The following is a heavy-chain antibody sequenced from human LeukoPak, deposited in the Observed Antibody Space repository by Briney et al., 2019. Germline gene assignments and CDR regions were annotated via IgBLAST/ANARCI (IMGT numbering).Heavy chain of an antibody. CDR1: GFTFSSYS. D-gene: IGHD2-15*01. CDR2: ISSSSSYI. CDR3: ARDLPGPGYCSGGSCFGDAFDI. Sequence: GGSLRLSCAASGFTFSSYSMNWVRQAPGKGLEWVSSISSSSSYIYYADSVKGRFTISRDNAKNSLYLQMNSLRAEDTAVYYCARDLPGPGYCSGGSCFGDAFDIWGQGTMVTVSS. J-gene: IGHJ3*02. V-gene: IGHV3-21*01.